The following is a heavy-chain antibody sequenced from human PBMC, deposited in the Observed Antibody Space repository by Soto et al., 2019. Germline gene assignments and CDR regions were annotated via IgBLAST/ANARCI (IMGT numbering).Heavy chain of an antibody. Sequence: VLLLESGGGLVQPGWSLRLSCAASGFTFSSYAMNWVRQAPGKGLELVSSISGSGGSTHYADSVKGLFTISRDNSRNTLYLLMNCLRGEDTAVYYCAKARGGSNYYLFEDWGQGTLVTVSS. CDR3: AKARGGSNYYLFED. D-gene: IGHD2-15*01. V-gene: IGHV3-23*01. J-gene: IGHJ4*02. CDR1: GFTFSSYA. CDR2: ISGSGGST.